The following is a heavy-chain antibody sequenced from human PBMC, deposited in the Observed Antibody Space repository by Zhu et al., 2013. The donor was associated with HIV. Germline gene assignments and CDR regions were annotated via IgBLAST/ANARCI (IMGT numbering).Heavy chain of an antibody. CDR3: GRGCSSPSCYGLLDY. D-gene: IGHD2-2*01. Sequence: QVQLVQSGAEVKKPGASVKVSCKASGYTFTTYGISWVRRAPRQGLEWMGWISTSNGNTNYAQRLQGRVTMTTDTSTSTAYMELRSLRSDDTAVYYCGRGCSSPSCYGLLDYWGQGALVTVSP. J-gene: IGHJ4*02. CDR1: GYTFTTYG. V-gene: IGHV1-18*01. CDR2: ISTSNGNT.